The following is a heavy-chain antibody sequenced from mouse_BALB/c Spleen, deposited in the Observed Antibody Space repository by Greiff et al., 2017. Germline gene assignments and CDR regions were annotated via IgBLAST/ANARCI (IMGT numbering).Heavy chain of an antibody. D-gene: IGHD4-1*02. CDR3: ARDGGPTGTYFDV. CDR2: IRNKANGYTT. CDR1: GFTFTDYY. Sequence: DVKLVESGGGLVQPGGSLRLSCATSGFTFTDYYMRWVRQPPGKALEWLGFIRNKANGYTTEYSASVKGRFTIARDNSQSILYLQMNTLRAEDSATYYCARDGGPTGTYFDVWGAGTTVTVSS. V-gene: IGHV7-3*02. J-gene: IGHJ1*01.